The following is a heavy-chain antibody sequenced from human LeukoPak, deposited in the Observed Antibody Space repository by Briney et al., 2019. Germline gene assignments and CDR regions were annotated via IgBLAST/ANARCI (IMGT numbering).Heavy chain of an antibody. CDR3: ARAREQQLNGTDV. CDR1: GLTFSSYS. D-gene: IGHD6-13*01. J-gene: IGHJ6*02. Sequence: GGSLRLSCAASGLTFSSYSMNWVRQAPGKGLEWVSSISSSSSYIYYADSVEGRFTISRDNAKNSLYLQMNSLRAEDTAVYYCARAREQQLNGTDVWGQGTTVTVSS. CDR2: ISSSSSYI. V-gene: IGHV3-21*01.